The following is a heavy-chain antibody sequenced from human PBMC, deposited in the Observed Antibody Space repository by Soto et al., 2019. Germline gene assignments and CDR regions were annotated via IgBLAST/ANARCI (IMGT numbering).Heavy chain of an antibody. CDR1: GGSISSGDYY. CDR2: IYYSGST. J-gene: IGHJ5*02. V-gene: IGHV4-30-4*01. CDR3: ARSHPVLLWFGDTRWFDP. D-gene: IGHD3-10*01. Sequence: PSETLSLTCTVSGGSISSGDYYWSWIRQPPGKGLEWIGYIYYSGSTYYNPSLKSRVTISVDTSKNQFSLKLSSVTAADTAVYYCARSHPVLLWFGDTRWFDPWGQGTLVTVSS.